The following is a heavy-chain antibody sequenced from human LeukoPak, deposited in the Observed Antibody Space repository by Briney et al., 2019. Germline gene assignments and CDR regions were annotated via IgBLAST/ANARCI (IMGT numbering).Heavy chain of an antibody. CDR3: ARVLSSSWGAYYYYGMDV. CDR2: ISSGGSYI. CDR1: GFSFSSYS. D-gene: IGHD6-13*01. V-gene: IGHV3-21*01. Sequence: GGSLRLSCAASGFSFSSYSMNWVRQAPGKGLEWVSSISSGGSYIYYADSVKGRFTISRDNAKNSLYLQMNSLRAEDTAVYYCARVLSSSWGAYYYYGMDVWGQGTTVTVSS. J-gene: IGHJ6*02.